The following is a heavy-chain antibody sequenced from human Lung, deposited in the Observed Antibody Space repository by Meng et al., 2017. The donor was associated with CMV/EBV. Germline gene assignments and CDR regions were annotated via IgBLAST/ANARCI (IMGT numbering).Heavy chain of an antibody. CDR2: IGTVGDT. CDR1: GFTFSTYD. Sequence: GESLKISCTASGFTFSTYDFHWVRQPTGKGLEWVSSIGTVGDTYSIGSVKGRFIISREDAKNSVYLQMDGLRDGDTGLYYCARARSPTHFDYWGQGALVTGSS. CDR3: ARARSPTHFDY. V-gene: IGHV3-13*01. J-gene: IGHJ4*02.